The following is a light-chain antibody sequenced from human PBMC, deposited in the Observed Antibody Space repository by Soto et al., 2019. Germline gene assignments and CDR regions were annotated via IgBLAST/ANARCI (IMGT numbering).Light chain of an antibody. Sequence: PGDSATLSCRASQSVSSSYLAWYQQKPGQAPRLLIYGASSRATGIPGRFSGSGSGTDFTLTISSLEPEDFAVYYCQQYGSSSWTFGQGTKVEIK. CDR3: QQYGSSSWT. CDR2: GAS. V-gene: IGKV3-20*01. J-gene: IGKJ1*01. CDR1: QSVSSSY.